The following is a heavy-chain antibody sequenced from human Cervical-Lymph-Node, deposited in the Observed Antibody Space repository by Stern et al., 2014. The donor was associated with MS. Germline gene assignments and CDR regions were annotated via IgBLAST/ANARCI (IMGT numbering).Heavy chain of an antibody. D-gene: IGHD3-16*01. CDR2: ITWNGDTT. Sequence: EVQLVESGGGVVKPGGSLRLSCAASGFTVEEYSLHWVRQVPGTGLEWASFITWNGDTTHYADSVKGRFTISRDNGKNFLFLQMHSLRAEDTALYYCTRDRAFNVGSLFDSWGQGALVTVSS. J-gene: IGHJ4*02. V-gene: IGHV3-43*01. CDR3: TRDRAFNVGSLFDS. CDR1: GFTVEEYS.